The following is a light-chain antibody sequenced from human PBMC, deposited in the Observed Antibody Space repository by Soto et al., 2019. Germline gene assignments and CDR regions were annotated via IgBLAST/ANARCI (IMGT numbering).Light chain of an antibody. CDR3: QQRSNWPVA. CDR1: QSVGGS. Sequence: ETILTQSPATLSLSPGEGATLSCRASQSVGGSLAWYQQKPGQAPRLLIYAASIRATGIPARFSGSGSGTDFTLTISSLEPEDFAIYYCQQRSNWPVAFGQGTKLEIK. CDR2: AAS. V-gene: IGKV3-11*01. J-gene: IGKJ2*01.